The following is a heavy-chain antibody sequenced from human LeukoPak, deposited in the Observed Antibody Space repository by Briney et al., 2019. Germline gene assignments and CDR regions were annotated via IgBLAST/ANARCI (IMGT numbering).Heavy chain of an antibody. J-gene: IGHJ4*02. CDR1: GFTVSSNY. D-gene: IGHD6-19*01. V-gene: IGHV3-53*04. CDR2: IYSAGNT. Sequence: QPGGSLRLSCVASGFTVSSNYMSWVRQAPGKGLEWVSVIYSAGNTYYADSVKGRFTISRYNSENTLYLHMNSLRVEDTAVYFCARGGTPGYSSGRIDYWGQGTLVTVPS. CDR3: ARGGTPGYSSGRIDY.